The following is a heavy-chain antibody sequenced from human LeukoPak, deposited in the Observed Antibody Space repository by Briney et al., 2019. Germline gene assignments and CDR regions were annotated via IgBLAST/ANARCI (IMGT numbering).Heavy chain of an antibody. J-gene: IGHJ6*04. Sequence: GGSLRLSCAASGFTFSSSSMSWVRQALGKGLEWVSAISGNGGTTYYADSVKGRFTISRDNSKNTLYLQMNSLRAEDTAIFYCAKDIKGNRNYSSDLDVWGKGTTVTVSS. D-gene: IGHD1/OR15-1a*01. CDR1: GFTFSSSS. V-gene: IGHV3-23*01. CDR3: AKDIKGNRNYSSDLDV. CDR2: ISGNGGTT.